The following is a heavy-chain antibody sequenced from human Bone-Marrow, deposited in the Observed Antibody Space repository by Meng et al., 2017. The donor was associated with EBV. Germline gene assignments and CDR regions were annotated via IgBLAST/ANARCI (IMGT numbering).Heavy chain of an antibody. J-gene: IGHJ5*02. CDR2: IYYSGST. CDR3: ARAYASGSYQGAFDP. D-gene: IGHD1-26*01. CDR1: GGSISSYY. Sequence: QGQTRASVPGLVKPSETLSLTCTVSGGSISSYYWSWIRQPPGKGLEWIGYIYYSGSTNYNPSLKSRVTISVDTSKNQFSLKLSSVTAADTAVYYCARAYASGSYQGAFDPWGQGTLVTVSS. V-gene: IGHV4-59*01.